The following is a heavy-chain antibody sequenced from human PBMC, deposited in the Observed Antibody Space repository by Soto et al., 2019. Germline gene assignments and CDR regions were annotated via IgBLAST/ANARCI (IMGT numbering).Heavy chain of an antibody. CDR3: AKELHTSSGWSQVIY. D-gene: IGHD6-19*01. CDR2: ISGSGGST. V-gene: IGHV3-23*01. CDR1: GFPFSSYG. Sequence: GGSLILSCAASGFPFSSYGMSWVRPAPGKGLEWVSAISGSGGSTYYADSVKGRFTISRDNSKNTLYLQMNSLRAEDTAVYYCAKELHTSSGWSQVIYWGQGTLVTVSS. J-gene: IGHJ4*02.